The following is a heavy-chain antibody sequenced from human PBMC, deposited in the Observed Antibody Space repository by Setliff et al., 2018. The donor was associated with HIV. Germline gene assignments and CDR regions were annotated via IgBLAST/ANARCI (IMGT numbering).Heavy chain of an antibody. D-gene: IGHD3-3*01. CDR2: VYYSGTT. CDR1: GGYVSHSLYY. Sequence: PSETLSLTCTVSGGYVSHSLYYWAWIRQTPGKGLEWIGTVYYSGTTQYNPSFKSRVVMSVDTSKNQFSLRLSSVTAADTAVYYCARRAYYDFWSGFYLSIANRFDSWGRGTLVTVSS. V-gene: IGHV4-39*01. CDR3: ARRAYYDFWSGFYLSIANRFDS. J-gene: IGHJ5*01.